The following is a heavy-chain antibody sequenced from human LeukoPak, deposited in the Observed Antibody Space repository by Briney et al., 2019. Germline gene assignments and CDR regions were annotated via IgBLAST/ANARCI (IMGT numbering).Heavy chain of an antibody. J-gene: IGHJ4*02. V-gene: IGHV5-51*01. Sequence: GESLKISCKGSGYSFTSYWIGWVRQMPGKGLEWMGIIYPGDSDTRYSPSFQGQVTISADKSISTAYLQWSSLKASDTAMYYCARRSGDSSGYYLLDYWGQGTLVTVSS. CDR1: GYSFTSYW. CDR3: ARRSGDSSGYYLLDY. D-gene: IGHD3-22*01. CDR2: IYPGDSDT.